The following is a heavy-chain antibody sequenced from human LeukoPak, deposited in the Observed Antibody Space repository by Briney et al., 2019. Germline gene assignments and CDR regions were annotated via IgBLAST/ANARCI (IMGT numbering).Heavy chain of an antibody. J-gene: IGHJ3*02. CDR3: TKEEYPMVMYDAFDI. CDR2: ISGSGDST. Sequence: GGSLRLSCAASGFTFSTYAMSWVRQAPGKGLEWVSGISGSGDSTYYADSVKGRFTISRDNSKNTLYLQMSSLRAEDTAVYYCTKEEYPMVMYDAFDIWGQGTMVTVSS. D-gene: IGHD5-18*01. V-gene: IGHV3-23*01. CDR1: GFTFSTYA.